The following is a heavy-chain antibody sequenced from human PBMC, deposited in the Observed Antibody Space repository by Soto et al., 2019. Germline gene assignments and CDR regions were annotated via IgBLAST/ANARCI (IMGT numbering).Heavy chain of an antibody. D-gene: IGHD5-12*01. CDR1: GGTFSSYT. J-gene: IGHJ4*02. CDR2: IIPILGIA. Sequence: QVPLVQSGAEVKKPGSSVKVSCKASGGTFSSYTISWVRQAPGQGLEWMGRIIPILGIANYAQKFQGRVTITADKSTSTAYMELSSLRSEDTAVYYCARAQPEYSGYDYEDYWGQGTLVTVSS. V-gene: IGHV1-69*02. CDR3: ARAQPEYSGYDYEDY.